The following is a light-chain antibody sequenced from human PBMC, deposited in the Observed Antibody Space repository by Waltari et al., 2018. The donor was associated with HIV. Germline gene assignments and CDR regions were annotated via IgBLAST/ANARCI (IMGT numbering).Light chain of an antibody. Sequence: SYELTQPPSVSVSPGQTARITCSGDALPKKYAYWYQQKSGQAPVLVIYEDSKRPSGIPVVFSGSISGKMATLTISGAQVEDEADYYCYSTDSSGNHRVFSGGTKLTVL. CDR3: YSTDSSGNHRV. V-gene: IGLV3-10*01. J-gene: IGLJ3*02. CDR1: ALPKKY. CDR2: EDS.